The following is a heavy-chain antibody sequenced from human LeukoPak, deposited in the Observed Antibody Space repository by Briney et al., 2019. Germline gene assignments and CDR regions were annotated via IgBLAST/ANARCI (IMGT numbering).Heavy chain of an antibody. CDR3: ASGLRFSWFDP. CDR2: INHSGST. J-gene: IGHJ5*02. CDR1: GRSFSGYY. D-gene: IGHD3-3*01. V-gene: IGHV4-34*01. Sequence: SETLSLTSAVYGRSFSGYYWIWIRQPPGKGLEWIGEINHSGSTNYNPSLKSRVTISVDTSKNQFSLKLSSVTAADTAVYYCASGLRFSWFDPWGQGTLVTVSS.